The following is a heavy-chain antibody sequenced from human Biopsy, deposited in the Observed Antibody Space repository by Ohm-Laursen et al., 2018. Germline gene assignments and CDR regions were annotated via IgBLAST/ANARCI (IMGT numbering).Heavy chain of an antibody. CDR2: VYNGGIT. CDR3: ARTPRDSFWSGSYKRGLWFNP. CDR1: GGSIISYY. J-gene: IGHJ5*02. V-gene: IGHV4-59*01. D-gene: IGHD3-3*01. Sequence: SETLSLTCGVSGGSIISYYWTWIRQPPGKGLEWIGHVYNGGITNYNPSLKSRVTISKDTSKNQFSLQVNSVTAADTAVYYCARTPRDSFWSGSYKRGLWFNPWGQGTLVIVSP.